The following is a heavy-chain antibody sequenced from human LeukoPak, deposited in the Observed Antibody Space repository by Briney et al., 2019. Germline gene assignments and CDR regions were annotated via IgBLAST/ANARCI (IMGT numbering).Heavy chain of an antibody. CDR3: ADRTGYYFDY. D-gene: IGHD1-1*01. J-gene: IGHJ4*02. V-gene: IGHV4-34*01. CDR1: GGSFSGYY. Sequence: SETLSLTCAVYGGSFSGYYWSWIRQPPGKGLEWIGEINHSGSTNYNPSLKSRVTISVDTSKNQFSLKLSSVTAADTAVYYCADRTGYYFDYWGQGTLVTVSS. CDR2: INHSGST.